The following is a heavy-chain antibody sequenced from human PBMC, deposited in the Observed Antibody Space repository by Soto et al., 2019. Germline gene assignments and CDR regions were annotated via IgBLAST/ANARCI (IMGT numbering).Heavy chain of an antibody. CDR2: IIPILGIA. CDR1: GGTFSSYT. V-gene: IGHV1-69*02. CDR3: ARGGHIVATIVNWYFDL. D-gene: IGHD5-12*01. Sequence: QVQLVQSGAEVKKPGSSVKVSCKASGGTFSSYTISWVRQAPGQGLEWMGRIIPILGIANYAQKFQGRVTITADKSTSTAYMELSSLRSEDTAVYYCARGGHIVATIVNWYFDLWGRGTLVTVSS. J-gene: IGHJ2*01.